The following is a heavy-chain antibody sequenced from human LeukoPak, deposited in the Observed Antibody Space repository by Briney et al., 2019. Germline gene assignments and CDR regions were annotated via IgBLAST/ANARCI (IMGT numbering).Heavy chain of an antibody. D-gene: IGHD6-19*01. V-gene: IGHV1-69*02. CDR3: ASAGGWGNFDY. CDR2: IIPILGIA. CDR1: GGTFSSYT. Sequence: SVKVSCKASGGTFSSYTISWVRQAPGQGLEWMGRIIPILGIANYAQKFQGRVTITADKSTSTAYMELSSLRSEDTAVYYCASAGGWGNFDYWGQGTLVTVSS. J-gene: IGHJ4*02.